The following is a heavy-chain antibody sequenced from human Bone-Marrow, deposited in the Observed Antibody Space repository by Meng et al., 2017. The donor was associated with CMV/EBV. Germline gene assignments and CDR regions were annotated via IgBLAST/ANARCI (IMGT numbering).Heavy chain of an antibody. CDR1: GFTFSSYA. D-gene: IGHD3-3*01. V-gene: IGHV3-30*04. J-gene: IGHJ6*02. Sequence: GGSLRLSCAASGFTFSSYAMHWVRQAPGKGLEWVAVISYDGSNKYYADSVKGRFTISRYNSKNTLYLQMNSLRAEDTAVYYCAREGYDFWSGYPTLYYYGMDVWGQGTTVTVSS. CDR3: AREGYDFWSGYPTLYYYGMDV. CDR2: ISYDGSNK.